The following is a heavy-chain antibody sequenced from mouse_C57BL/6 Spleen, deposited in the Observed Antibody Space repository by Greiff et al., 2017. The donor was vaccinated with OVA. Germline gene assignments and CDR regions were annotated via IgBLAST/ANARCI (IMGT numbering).Heavy chain of an antibody. V-gene: IGHV1-61*01. J-gene: IGHJ2*01. CDR2: IYPSDSET. CDR3: ARGYYGPYFDY. D-gene: IGHD1-1*01. Sequence: QVQLQQPGAELVRPGASVKLSCKASGYTFTSYWVGWGKQRPGQGLEWIGNIYPSDSETHYKQKFKDKATLTVDKSSSTAYMQLSSLTSEDSAVYYCARGYYGPYFDYWGQGTTLTVSS. CDR1: GYTFTSYW.